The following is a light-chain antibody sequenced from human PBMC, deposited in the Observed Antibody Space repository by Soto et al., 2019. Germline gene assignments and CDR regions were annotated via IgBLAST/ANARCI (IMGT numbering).Light chain of an antibody. Sequence: EIVMTQAPATLSVSPVDRATLSCRASPSVSSTLAWFQQKPGQAPRLLIYGASTRSPGIPARISGSGSGTEFTPTISSLQSEDFAGYYCQQDNHWPPWTFGQGTKVEIK. CDR3: QQDNHWPPWT. CDR1: PSVSST. V-gene: IGKV3-15*01. J-gene: IGKJ1*01. CDR2: GAS.